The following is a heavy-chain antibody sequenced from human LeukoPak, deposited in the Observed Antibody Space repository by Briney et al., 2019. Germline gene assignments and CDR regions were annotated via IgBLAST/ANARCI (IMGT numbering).Heavy chain of an antibody. D-gene: IGHD3-22*01. V-gene: IGHV4-61*02. J-gene: IGHJ4*02. CDR1: GGSFSSGSYY. CDR2: IYTSGST. Sequence: SETLSLTCLVSGGSFSSGSYYWSWPRQPAGKGLEWIGRIYTSGSTNYNPSLKIRVTISVDTSKNQFSLKLSSVTAADTAVYYCARVADYYDSSGYYDYWGQGTLVTVSS. CDR3: ARVADYYDSSGYYDY.